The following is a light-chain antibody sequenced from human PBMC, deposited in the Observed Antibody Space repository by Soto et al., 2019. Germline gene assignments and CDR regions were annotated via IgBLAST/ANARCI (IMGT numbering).Light chain of an antibody. Sequence: QSVLIQPASVSGSPGQSITISCTGTSSDVGAYNYVSWYQQHPGKAPKLMIFDVSNRPSGVSNRFSGSKSGNTASLTISGLQAEDEADYYCSSYTTATTRVFGGGTKLTVL. J-gene: IGLJ3*02. CDR1: SSDVGAYNY. V-gene: IGLV2-14*01. CDR2: DVS. CDR3: SSYTTATTRV.